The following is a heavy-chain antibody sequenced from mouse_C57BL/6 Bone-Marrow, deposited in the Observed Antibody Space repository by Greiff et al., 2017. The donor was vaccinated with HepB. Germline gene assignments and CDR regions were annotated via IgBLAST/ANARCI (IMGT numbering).Heavy chain of an antibody. D-gene: IGHD1-2*01. V-gene: IGHV3-6*01. Sequence: EVQLQESGPGLVKPSQSLSLTCSVTGYSITSGYYWNWIRQFPGNKLEWMGYISYDGSNNYNPSLKNRISITRDTSKNQFFLKLNSVTTEDTATHYCARGRFGRQYYFDYWGQGTTLTVSS. CDR2: ISYDGSN. CDR3: ARGRFGRQYYFDY. CDR1: GYSITSGYY. J-gene: IGHJ2*01.